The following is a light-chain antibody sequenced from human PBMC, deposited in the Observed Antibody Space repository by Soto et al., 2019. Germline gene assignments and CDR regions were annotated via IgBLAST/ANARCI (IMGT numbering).Light chain of an antibody. CDR1: SSDVGGYNY. CDR3: SSYTSSSTVL. CDR2: DVS. V-gene: IGLV2-14*01. J-gene: IGLJ2*01. Sequence: QSALTQPASVSGSPGQPITISCTGTSSDVGGYNYVSWYQQHPGKAPKLIIYDVSDRPSGVSNRFSGSKSGNTASLTISGLQAEDEADYYCSSYTSSSTVLFGGGTQLTVL.